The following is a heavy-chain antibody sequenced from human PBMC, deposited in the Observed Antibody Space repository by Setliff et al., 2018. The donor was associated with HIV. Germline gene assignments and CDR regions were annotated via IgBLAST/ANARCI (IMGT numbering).Heavy chain of an antibody. V-gene: IGHV1-18*01. D-gene: IGHD2-2*01. Sequence: GASVKVSCKASGYTFTNFGVGWVRQAPGQGLEWMGWVSPYNGHTKYAQRFQGRVTMSTDTSTSTIYIELTSLRSDDTAVYYCARWSCGRATCYDSPYNWFEPWGQGTLVTVSS. J-gene: IGHJ5*02. CDR2: VSPYNGHT. CDR3: ARWSCGRATCYDSPYNWFEP. CDR1: GYTFTNFG.